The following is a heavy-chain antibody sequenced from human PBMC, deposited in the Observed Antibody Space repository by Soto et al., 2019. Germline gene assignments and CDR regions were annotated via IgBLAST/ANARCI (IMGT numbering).Heavy chain of an antibody. CDR1: GGSFSGYY. V-gene: IGHV4-34*01. CDR3: ARYNWNYVKNYYGMDV. CDR2: INHGGST. D-gene: IGHD1-1*01. J-gene: IGHJ6*02. Sequence: SWTLSLTCAVYGGSFSGYYWSWIRQPPGKGLEWIGEINHGGSTNYNPSLKSRVTISVDTSKNQFSLKLSSVTAADTAVYYCARYNWNYVKNYYGMDVWGQGTTVTVSS.